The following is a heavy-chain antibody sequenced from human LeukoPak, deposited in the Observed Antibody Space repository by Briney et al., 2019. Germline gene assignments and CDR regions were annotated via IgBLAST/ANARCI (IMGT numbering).Heavy chain of an antibody. CDR2: INHSGST. CDR3: ARGRGIVGVAAAPYGMGV. D-gene: IGHD1-26*01. J-gene: IGHJ6*02. CDR1: GGSFSGYY. Sequence: SETLSLTCAVYGGSFSGYYWSWIRQPPGKGLEWIGEINHSGSTNYNPSLKSRGTISVDTSKNQFSLKLSSVTAADTAVYYCARGRGIVGVAAAPYGMGVWGQGTTVTVSS. V-gene: IGHV4-34*01.